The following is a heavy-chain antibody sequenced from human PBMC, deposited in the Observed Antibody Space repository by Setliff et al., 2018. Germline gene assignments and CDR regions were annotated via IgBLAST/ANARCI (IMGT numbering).Heavy chain of an antibody. J-gene: IGHJ4*02. V-gene: IGHV4-39*07. CDR2: IYHTGTT. Sequence: SETLSLTCTVSGGSISRSSYYWGWIRQPPGKGLEWIGCIYHTGTTYYNPSLKSRVTISVDTAKNQFSLRLSSVTAAATAVYFCARDYGPNDYWGQGSLVTVSS. CDR1: GGSISRSSYY. CDR3: ARDYGPNDY. D-gene: IGHD3-16*01.